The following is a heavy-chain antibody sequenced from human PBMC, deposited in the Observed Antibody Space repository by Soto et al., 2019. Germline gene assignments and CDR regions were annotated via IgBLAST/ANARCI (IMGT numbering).Heavy chain of an antibody. D-gene: IGHD6-13*01. CDR3: ASYSGYGSSWANQVNWFDP. J-gene: IGHJ5*02. V-gene: IGHV3-21*01. Sequence: PGVSLRLSCAASGITFSSYSMNWVRQAPGKRLEWVSSISSSSSYIYYADSVKGRFTISRDNAKNSLYLQMNSLRAEDTAVYYCASYSGYGSSWANQVNWFDPWGQGTLVTVSS. CDR1: GITFSSYS. CDR2: ISSSSSYI.